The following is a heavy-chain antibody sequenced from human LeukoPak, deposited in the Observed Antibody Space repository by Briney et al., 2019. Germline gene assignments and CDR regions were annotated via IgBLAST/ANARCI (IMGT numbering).Heavy chain of an antibody. CDR3: AKGAFDI. J-gene: IGHJ3*02. Sequence: GESLKISCKGSGYSFTSYWIGWVRQAPGKGLEWVAVISYDGSNKYYADSVKGRFTISRDNSKNTLYLQMNSLRAEDTAVYYCAKGAFDIWGQGTMVTVSS. V-gene: IGHV3-30*18. CDR1: GYSFTSYW. CDR2: ISYDGSNK.